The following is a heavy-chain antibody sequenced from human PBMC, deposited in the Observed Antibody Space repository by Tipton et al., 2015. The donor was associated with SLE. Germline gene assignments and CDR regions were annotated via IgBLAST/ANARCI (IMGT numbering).Heavy chain of an antibody. CDR1: GGSLTGDY. D-gene: IGHD3-22*01. J-gene: IGHJ4*02. CDR3: ARLAHYNSNWYLGV. CDR2: VFYTGRT. V-gene: IGHV4-59*08. Sequence: TLSLTCTVSGGSLTGDYWSWIRQPPGKGLEWIGYVFYTGRTTYNPSLERRVTISIDTSRTQFSLNLTSVTAADTAVYYCARLAHYNSNWYLGVWGQGSLVTVSS.